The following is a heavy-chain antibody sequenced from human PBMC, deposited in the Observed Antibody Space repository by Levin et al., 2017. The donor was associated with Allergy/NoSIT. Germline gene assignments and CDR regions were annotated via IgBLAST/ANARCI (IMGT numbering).Heavy chain of an antibody. CDR2: IWYDGSNK. CDR3: ASDYGSSWYPLDY. V-gene: IGHV3-33*01. D-gene: IGHD6-13*01. Sequence: GGSLRLSCAASGFTFSSYGMHWVRQAPGKGLEWVALIWYDGSNKYYADSVKGRFTISRDNSKNTLYLQMNSLRAEDTAVYYCASDYGSSWYPLDYWGQGTLVTVSS. CDR1: GFTFSSYG. J-gene: IGHJ4*02.